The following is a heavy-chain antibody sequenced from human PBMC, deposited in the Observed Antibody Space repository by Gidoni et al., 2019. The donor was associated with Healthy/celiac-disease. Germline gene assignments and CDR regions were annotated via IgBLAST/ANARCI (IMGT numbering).Heavy chain of an antibody. J-gene: IGHJ3*02. V-gene: IGHV3-21*01. Sequence: EVQLVESGGGLVKPGGDLRLSCAATGWTFSSYGMNWVRQAPGKGLELFSSIISSSDYIYYPDSLQGRFTISRDNAKNSLYLQMNSLRAEDTAVSYCAIDREAEGAFDIWGQGTMVTVSS. CDR1: GWTFSSYG. CDR2: IISSSDYI. CDR3: AIDREAEGAFDI.